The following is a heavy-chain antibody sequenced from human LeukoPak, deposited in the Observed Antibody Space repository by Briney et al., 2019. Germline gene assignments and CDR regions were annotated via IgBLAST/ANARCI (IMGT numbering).Heavy chain of an antibody. Sequence: GASVKVSCKASGYTFTSYDINWVRQATGQGLEWMGWMNPNSGNTGYAQKFQGRVTITRNTSISTAYMELSSLRSEDTAVYYCARGDFLGRASTLYPDYWGQGTLVTVSS. CDR2: MNPNSGNT. CDR3: ARGDFLGRASTLYPDY. V-gene: IGHV1-8*03. CDR1: GYTFTSYD. D-gene: IGHD3-3*01. J-gene: IGHJ4*02.